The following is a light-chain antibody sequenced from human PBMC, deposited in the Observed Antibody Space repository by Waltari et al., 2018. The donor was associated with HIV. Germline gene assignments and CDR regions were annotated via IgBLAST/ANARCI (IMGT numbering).Light chain of an antibody. CDR2: KDN. V-gene: IGLV3-25*03. CDR1: ALPKQY. J-gene: IGLJ1*01. CDR3: QSADSSGTYPDV. Sequence: SYELTQPPSVSVSPGQTARITCSGDALPKQYAYWYKQKPGQAPVLVIYKDNERPSGIPERFSGSSSGTTVTLTISGVQTEDEADYYCQSADSSGTYPDVFGTGTKVTVL.